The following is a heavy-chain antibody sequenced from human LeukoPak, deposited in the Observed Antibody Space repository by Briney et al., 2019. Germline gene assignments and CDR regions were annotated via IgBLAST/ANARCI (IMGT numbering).Heavy chain of an antibody. Sequence: HPGGSLRLSCAASGFTFSSYAMSWVRQAPGKGLEWVSAISGSGGSTYYADSVKGRFTISRANSKNTLYLQMNTLRAEDTAVYYCAKQAGTVYSNFDYWGQGTLVTVSS. D-gene: IGHD4-11*01. CDR3: AKQAGTVYSNFDY. CDR1: GFTFSSYA. CDR2: ISGSGGST. V-gene: IGHV3-23*01. J-gene: IGHJ4*02.